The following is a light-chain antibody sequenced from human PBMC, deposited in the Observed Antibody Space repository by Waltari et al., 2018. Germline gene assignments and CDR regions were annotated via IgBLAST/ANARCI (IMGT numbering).Light chain of an antibody. V-gene: IGLV2-14*01. CDR1: SSDVGGYNY. Sequence: QSALTQPASVSGSPGQSITISCTGTSSDVGGYNYVSWYQQHPGKAPTLMIYEVSTRAAGVSNRFSGSKSGNTASLTISGLQAEDEADFYCSSYTNTGTRVFGGGTKLTVL. CDR2: EVS. J-gene: IGLJ3*02. CDR3: SSYTNTGTRV.